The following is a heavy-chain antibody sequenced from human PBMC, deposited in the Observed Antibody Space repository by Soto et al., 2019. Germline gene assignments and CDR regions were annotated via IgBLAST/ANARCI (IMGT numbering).Heavy chain of an antibody. D-gene: IGHD3-10*01. J-gene: IGHJ6*02. CDR2: INHSGST. Sequence: SETLSLTCAVYGGSFSGYYWSWIRQPPGKGLEWIGEINHSGSTNYNPSLKSRVTISVDTSKNQFSLKLSSVTAADTAVYYCARERITMVRGVTYYYYGMDVWGQGTTVT. V-gene: IGHV4-34*01. CDR3: ARERITMVRGVTYYYYGMDV. CDR1: GGSFSGYY.